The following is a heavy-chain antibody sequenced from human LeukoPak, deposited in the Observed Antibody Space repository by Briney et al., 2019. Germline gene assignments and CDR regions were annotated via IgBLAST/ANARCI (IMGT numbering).Heavy chain of an antibody. V-gene: IGHV3-23*01. J-gene: IGHJ4*02. D-gene: IGHD3-22*01. CDR1: GFTFSNSA. CDR2: ITGSDDRT. CDR3: AKGPHVGSGYHPDY. Sequence: PGGSLSLSCAASGFTFSNSAMTWVRQAPGKGLEWVSHITGSDDRTYYADSVKGRFTISRDYSRNTLHFQMNSLRVEDTAMYYCAKGPHVGSGYHPDYWGQGTLVTVSS.